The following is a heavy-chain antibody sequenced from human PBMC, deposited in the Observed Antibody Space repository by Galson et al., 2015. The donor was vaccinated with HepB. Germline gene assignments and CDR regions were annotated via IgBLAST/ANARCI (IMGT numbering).Heavy chain of an antibody. CDR2: ISGSGGST. J-gene: IGHJ4*02. CDR3: AKVSGRTVTEQIDY. D-gene: IGHD4-17*01. CDR1: GFTFSSYA. V-gene: IGHV3-23*01. Sequence: SLRLSCAASGFTFSSYAMSWVRQAPGKGLEWVSAISGSGGSTYYADSVKGRFTISRDNSKNTLYLQMNSLRAEDAAVYYCAKVSGRTVTEQIDYWGQGTLVTVSS.